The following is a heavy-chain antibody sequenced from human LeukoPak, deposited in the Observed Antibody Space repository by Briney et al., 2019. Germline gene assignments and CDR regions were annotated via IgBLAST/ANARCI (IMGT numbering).Heavy chain of an antibody. J-gene: IGHJ5*02. V-gene: IGHV3-30*02. Sequence: GGSLRLSCAASGFTFSSYGTHWVRQAPGKGLEWVTFMQYDGSVIFYADSVKGRFTTSRDNSKNTVYLQMSSLRSEDTAVYFCAQDVPIERVPGVGPGSWGQGTLVIVSS. D-gene: IGHD2-8*01. CDR2: MQYDGSVI. CDR1: GFTFSSYG. CDR3: AQDVPIERVPGVGPGS.